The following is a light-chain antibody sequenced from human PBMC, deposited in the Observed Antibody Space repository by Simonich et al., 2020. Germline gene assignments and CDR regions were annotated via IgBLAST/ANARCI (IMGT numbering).Light chain of an antibody. CDR1: QSVSSN. J-gene: IGKJ2*01. CDR2: GAS. V-gene: IGKV3-15*01. CDR3: QQYNNWPYT. Sequence: EIVMTQSPATLSVSPGDRATLSCRASQSVSSNLAWYQQKPGQAPRLLIYGASTMAKGIPARFSGSGSGTEFTLTISSLQSEDFAVYYCQQYNNWPYTFGQGTKLEIK.